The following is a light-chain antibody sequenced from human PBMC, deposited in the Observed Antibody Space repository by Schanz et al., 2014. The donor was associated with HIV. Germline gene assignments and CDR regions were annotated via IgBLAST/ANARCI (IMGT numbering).Light chain of an antibody. V-gene: IGKV3-15*01. Sequence: EIVMTQSPATLYVSPGEGATLSCRASQSISNNLAWYQQKLGQAPRLLIYSASTRVTGVPARFSGSGSGTEFTLTISSLQSEDFAVYYCQQYNDWPPITFGQGTRLEIK. J-gene: IGKJ5*01. CDR2: SAS. CDR1: QSISNN. CDR3: QQYNDWPPIT.